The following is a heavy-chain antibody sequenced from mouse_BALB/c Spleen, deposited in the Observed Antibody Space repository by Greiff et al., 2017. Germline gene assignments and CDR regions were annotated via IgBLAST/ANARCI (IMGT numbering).Heavy chain of an antibody. V-gene: IGHV1-69*02. J-gene: IGHJ2*01. Sequence: QVHVKQPGAELVRPGASVKLSCEASGYTFTSYWINWVKQRPGQGLEWIGNIYPSDSYTNYNRKFKDKATLTVDKSSSTAYMQLSSPTSEDSAVYYCTRGGYYGSSWDYFDYWGQGTTLTVSS. CDR3: TRGGYYGSSWDYFDY. CDR1: GYTFTSYW. CDR2: IYPSDSYT. D-gene: IGHD1-1*01.